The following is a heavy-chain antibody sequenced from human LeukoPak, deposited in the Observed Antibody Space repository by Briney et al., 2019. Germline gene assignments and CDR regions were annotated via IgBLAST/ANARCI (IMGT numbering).Heavy chain of an antibody. CDR1: GFTFDGYA. Sequence: GGSLRLSCAASGFTFDGYAMHWVRQAPGKGLEWVSGISWNSGSIGYADSVKGRFTISRDNAKNSLYLQMNSLRAEDTALYYCAKGATRWLQPTIDYWGQGTLVTVSS. D-gene: IGHD5-24*01. CDR2: ISWNSGSI. J-gene: IGHJ4*02. V-gene: IGHV3-9*01. CDR3: AKGATRWLQPTIDY.